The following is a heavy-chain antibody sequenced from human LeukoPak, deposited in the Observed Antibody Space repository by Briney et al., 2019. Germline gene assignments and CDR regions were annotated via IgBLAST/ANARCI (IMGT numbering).Heavy chain of an antibody. CDR2: ISSSSSYI. J-gene: IGHJ4*02. CDR3: ARVGYSSSWYVGY. V-gene: IGHV3-21*01. Sequence: GGSLRLSCAASGFTFSSYWMHWVRQAPGKGLEWVSSISSSSSYIYYADSVKGRFTISRDNAKNSLYLQMNSLRAEDTAVYYCARVGYSSSWYVGYWGQGTLVTVSS. D-gene: IGHD6-13*01. CDR1: GFTFSSYW.